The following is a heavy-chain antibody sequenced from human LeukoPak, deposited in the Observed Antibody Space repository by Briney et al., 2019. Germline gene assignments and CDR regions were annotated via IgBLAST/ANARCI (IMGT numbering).Heavy chain of an antibody. D-gene: IGHD3-9*01. Sequence: ASVKVSCKASGYTFTSYGISWVRQAPGQGLEWMGWISAYNGNTNYAQKLQGRVTMTTDTSTSTAYMELRSLRSDDTAVYYCARDLSRISYYDILTGPYDWFDPCGQGTLVTVSS. CDR1: GYTFTSYG. CDR2: ISAYNGNT. J-gene: IGHJ5*02. CDR3: ARDLSRISYYDILTGPYDWFDP. V-gene: IGHV1-18*01.